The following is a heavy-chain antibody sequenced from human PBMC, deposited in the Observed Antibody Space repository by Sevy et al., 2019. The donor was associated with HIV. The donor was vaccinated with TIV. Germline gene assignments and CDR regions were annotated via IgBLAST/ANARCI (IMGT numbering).Heavy chain of an antibody. J-gene: IGHJ4*02. Sequence: GGCLRLSCAASGFTFSTYGMHWVRQAPGKGLEWVAVIWFDGSNTYYADSVKGRFTISRDIAKNTLHIQMNSLRAEDTAVYYRARDLEFYDYGDYGPAFMPDYWGQGTLVTVSS. CDR1: GFTFSTYG. D-gene: IGHD4-17*01. V-gene: IGHV3-33*01. CDR2: IWFDGSNT. CDR3: ARDLEFYDYGDYGPAFMPDY.